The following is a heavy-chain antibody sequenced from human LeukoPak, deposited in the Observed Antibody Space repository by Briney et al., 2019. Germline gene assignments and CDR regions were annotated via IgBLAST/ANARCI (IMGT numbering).Heavy chain of an antibody. J-gene: IGHJ4*02. D-gene: IGHD6-19*01. Sequence: GGSLRLSCAASGFTFSSYSMNWVRQAPGKGLEWVSDISGSGGSTYFADSVKGRFTISRDISKSTLYLQMNSLRAEDTAVYYCAKMSSGWYGDYWGQGTLVTVSS. CDR2: ISGSGGST. V-gene: IGHV3-23*01. CDR1: GFTFSSYS. CDR3: AKMSSGWYGDY.